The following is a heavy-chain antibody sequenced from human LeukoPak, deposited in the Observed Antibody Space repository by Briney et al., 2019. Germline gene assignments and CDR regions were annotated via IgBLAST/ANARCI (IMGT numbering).Heavy chain of an antibody. Sequence: SETLSLTCTVSGGSISSYYWSWIRQPAGKGLGWIGRIYTSGSTNYNPSLKSRVTMSVDTSKNQFSLKLSSVTAADTAVYYCARDRRDGYNLYYFDLWGQGTLVTVSS. J-gene: IGHJ4*02. CDR2: IYTSGST. D-gene: IGHD5-24*01. CDR3: ARDRRDGYNLYYFDL. V-gene: IGHV4-4*07. CDR1: GGSISSYY.